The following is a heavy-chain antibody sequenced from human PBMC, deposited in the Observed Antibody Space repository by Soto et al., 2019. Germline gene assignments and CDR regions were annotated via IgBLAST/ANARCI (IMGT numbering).Heavy chain of an antibody. Sequence: SETLSLTCTVSGGSISSSSYYWGWIRQPPGKGLEWIGNIYYSGSTFYNPSLMSRVTISVDTSKNQFSLKLSSVTAADTALYYCARVERGTATTVVDAFDIWGQGTMVTVSS. D-gene: IGHD1-1*01. CDR2: IYYSGST. CDR1: GGSISSSSYY. J-gene: IGHJ3*02. V-gene: IGHV4-39*01. CDR3: ARVERGTATTVVDAFDI.